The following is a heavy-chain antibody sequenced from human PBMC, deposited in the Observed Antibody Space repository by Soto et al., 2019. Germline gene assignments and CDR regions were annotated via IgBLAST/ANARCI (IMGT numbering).Heavy chain of an antibody. J-gene: IGHJ4*02. D-gene: IGHD3-10*01. CDR1: GGTFSSYA. V-gene: IGHV1-69*13. CDR2: IIPIFGTA. Sequence: SVKVSCKASGGTFSSYAISWVRQAPGQGLEWMGGIIPIFGTANYAQKFQGRVTITADESTSTAYMEVSSLRSDDTAVYYCERGRASGSYYLLDYWGQGTLVTVSS. CDR3: ERGRASGSYYLLDY.